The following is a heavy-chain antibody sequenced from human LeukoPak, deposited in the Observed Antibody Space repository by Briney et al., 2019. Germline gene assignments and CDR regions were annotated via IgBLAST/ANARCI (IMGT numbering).Heavy chain of an antibody. J-gene: IGHJ4*02. Sequence: ASVKVSCKASGYTFNGYYKHWVRQAPGQGLEWMGWINPNSGGTNYAQKFQGRVTMTRDTSISTAYMELSRLRSDDTAVYYCARSLPLTGYINDYWGQGTLVTVSS. CDR3: ARSLPLTGYINDY. V-gene: IGHV1-2*02. CDR2: INPNSGGT. CDR1: GYTFNGYY. D-gene: IGHD3-9*01.